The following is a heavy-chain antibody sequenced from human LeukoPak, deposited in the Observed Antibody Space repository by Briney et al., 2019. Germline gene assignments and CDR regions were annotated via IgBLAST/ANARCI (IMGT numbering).Heavy chain of an antibody. Sequence: GASVKVSCKASGYTFTSYGISWVRQAPGQGLEWMGWISAYNGNTNYAQKLQGRVTMTTDTSTSTAYMELRSLRSDDTAVYYCARDSRTRYCSGTSCYEGGYYYYYGMDVWGQGTTVTVSS. D-gene: IGHD2-2*01. CDR2: ISAYNGNT. V-gene: IGHV1-18*01. J-gene: IGHJ6*02. CDR3: ARDSRTRYCSGTSCYEGGYYYYYGMDV. CDR1: GYTFTSYG.